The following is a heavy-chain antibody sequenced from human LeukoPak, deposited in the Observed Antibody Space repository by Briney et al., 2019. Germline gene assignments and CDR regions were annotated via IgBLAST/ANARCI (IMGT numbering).Heavy chain of an antibody. CDR3: ARDYIAYDPLDY. V-gene: IGHV3-21*01. D-gene: IGHD3-3*01. J-gene: IGHJ4*02. CDR1: GFTFTTYD. Sequence: PGGSLRLSCAASGFTFTTYDMNWVRQAPGKGLEWVSSISSRSTSIYYADSVKGRFTISRDNAKNSLYLQMNSLRAEDMAVYWYARDYIAYDPLDYWGQGTLVTVSS. CDR2: ISSRSTSI.